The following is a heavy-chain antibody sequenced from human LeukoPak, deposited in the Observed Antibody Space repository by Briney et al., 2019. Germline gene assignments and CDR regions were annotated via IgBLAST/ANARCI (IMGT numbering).Heavy chain of an antibody. V-gene: IGHV3-30*02. J-gene: IGHJ4*02. CDR2: IRYDGSDK. CDR1: GFTLSNFG. CDR3: VKAKAPLLRSTSCPFDY. D-gene: IGHD2-2*01. Sequence: PGGSLRLSCKSSGFTLSNFGIHWVRQAPGKGLEWVAFIRYDGSDKYYVDSVKGRFTISRDNSKDTLFLQMNSLRSEDTAVYYCVKAKAPLLRSTSCPFDYWGPGTLSSSPQ.